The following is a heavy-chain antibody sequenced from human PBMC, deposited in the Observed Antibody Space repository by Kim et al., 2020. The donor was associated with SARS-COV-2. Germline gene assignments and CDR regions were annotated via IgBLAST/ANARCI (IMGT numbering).Heavy chain of an antibody. CDR3: ARDNYGTLDY. CDR2: IKQDGSA. D-gene: IGHD3-10*01. CDR1: GFTFSIHW. V-gene: IGHV3-7*01. Sequence: GGSLRLSCAASGFTFSIHWLNWVRQAPGKGLEWVANIKQDGSANYVESVRCRFTISRDNAENSVYLQINSLRAEDTAVYYCARDNYGTLDYWGQGTLVTVSS. J-gene: IGHJ4*02.